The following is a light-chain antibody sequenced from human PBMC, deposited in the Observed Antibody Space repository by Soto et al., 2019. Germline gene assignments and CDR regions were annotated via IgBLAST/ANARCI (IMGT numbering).Light chain of an antibody. Sequence: ELVLTQAPGTLSLLAGEGAILSSRASQSVSSNLAWYQQKPGQAPRLLIYGASTRATGIPARFSGSGSGTEFTLTISSLQSEDFAVYYCKQYNNWPPTVGQWATVDIK. J-gene: IGKJ1*01. CDR2: GAS. CDR1: QSVSSN. V-gene: IGKV3-15*01. CDR3: KQYNNWPPT.